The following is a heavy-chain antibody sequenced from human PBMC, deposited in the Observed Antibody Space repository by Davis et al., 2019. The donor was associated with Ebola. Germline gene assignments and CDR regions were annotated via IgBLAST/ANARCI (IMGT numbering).Heavy chain of an antibody. Sequence: SETLSLTCTVSGGSVSSGSYYWSWNRQPPGKGLEWIGYIYYSGSTNYNPSLKSRVTISVDTSKNQFSLKLSSVTAADTAVYYCARVGAEWLLPYYYYGMDVWGQGTTVTVSS. V-gene: IGHV4-61*01. CDR3: ARVGAEWLLPYYYYGMDV. CDR1: GGSVSSGSYY. J-gene: IGHJ6*02. CDR2: IYYSGST. D-gene: IGHD3-3*01.